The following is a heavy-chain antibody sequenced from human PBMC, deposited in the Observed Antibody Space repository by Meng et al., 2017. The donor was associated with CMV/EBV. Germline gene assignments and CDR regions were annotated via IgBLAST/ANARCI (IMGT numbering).Heavy chain of an antibody. CDR1: GGTFSSYA. D-gene: IGHD2-2*01. CDR3: AREGGIVVVPAAPGWFDP. Sequence: GVGVKNPRVCGQVACRASGGTFSSYAISWVRQAPGHGLEWMGGIIPIFGKANYAQKFQGRVTITADESTSTAYMELSSLRSEDTAVYYCAREGGIVVVPAAPGWFDPWGQGTLVTVSS. CDR2: IIPIFGKA. J-gene: IGHJ5*02. V-gene: IGHV1-69*01.